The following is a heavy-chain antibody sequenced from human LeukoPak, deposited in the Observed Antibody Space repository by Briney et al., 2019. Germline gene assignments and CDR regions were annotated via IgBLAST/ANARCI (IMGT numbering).Heavy chain of an antibody. D-gene: IGHD2/OR15-2a*01. Sequence: PGGSLRLSCAPSGFTVIRNYMTWVRQAPGKGLEWVSVIYTAGSPSYADSGKGRFTISRDSSKNMLYLQMDSLRVEDTAVYYCATSTWRFWGQGTLVTVSS. CDR1: GFTVIRNY. V-gene: IGHV3-66*01. J-gene: IGHJ4*02. CDR3: ATSTWRF. CDR2: IYTAGSP.